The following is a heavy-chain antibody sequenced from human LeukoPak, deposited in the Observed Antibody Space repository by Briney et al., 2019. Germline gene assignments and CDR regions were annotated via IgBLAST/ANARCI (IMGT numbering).Heavy chain of an antibody. CDR2: ISGSGGST. CDR1: GFTLSSNY. CDR3: ARVYFDSSGYPTTDYFDY. Sequence: GGSLRLSCAASGFTLSSNYMSWVRQAPGKGLEWVSVISGSGGSTYYADSVKGRFTISRDNSKNTLYLQMNSLRAEDTGVYYCARVYFDSSGYPTTDYFDYWGQGTLVTVSS. D-gene: IGHD3-22*01. V-gene: IGHV3-23*01. J-gene: IGHJ4*02.